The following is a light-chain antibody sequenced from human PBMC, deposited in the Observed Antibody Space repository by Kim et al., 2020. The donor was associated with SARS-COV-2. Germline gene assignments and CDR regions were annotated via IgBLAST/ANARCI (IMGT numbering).Light chain of an antibody. CDR1: PNISQW. CDR2: AAS. Sequence: ASVGDRVNNSGRASPNISQWLVWYQQKPVKAPRLLSYAASILQSGVPSRISGSGSGTDFALTINSPQPEDCATYYYQQAYSFPLVFGPGTKLEI. CDR3: QQAYSFPLV. J-gene: IGKJ2*01. V-gene: IGKV1-12*01.